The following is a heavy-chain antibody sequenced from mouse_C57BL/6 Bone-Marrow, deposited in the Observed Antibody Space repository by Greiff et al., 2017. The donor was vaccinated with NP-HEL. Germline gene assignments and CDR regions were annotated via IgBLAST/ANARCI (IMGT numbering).Heavy chain of an antibody. CDR3: TRGGDYYGSSYVGYFDV. Sequence: QVHVKQSGAELVRPGASVTLSCKASGYTFTDYEMHWVKQTPVHGLEWIGAIDPETGGTAYNQKFKGKAILTADKSSSTAYMELRSLTSEDSAVYYCTRGGDYYGSSYVGYFDVWGTGTTVTVSS. CDR1: GYTFTDYE. J-gene: IGHJ1*03. CDR2: IDPETGGT. V-gene: IGHV1-15*01. D-gene: IGHD1-1*01.